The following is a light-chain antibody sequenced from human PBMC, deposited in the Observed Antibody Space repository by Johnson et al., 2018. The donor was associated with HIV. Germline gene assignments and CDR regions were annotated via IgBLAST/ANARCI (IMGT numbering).Light chain of an antibody. V-gene: IGLV1-51*02. CDR1: SSNIGNNY. CDR2: ENN. J-gene: IGLJ1*01. Sequence: QSVLTQPPSVSAAPGQKVTISCSGSSSNIGNNYVSWYQQFPGTAPKLLIYENNKRPSGIPDRFSGSKSGTSATLGITGLQTGDEADYYCGTWDNSLGTGGVCGTGTKVTVL. CDR3: GTWDNSLGTGGV.